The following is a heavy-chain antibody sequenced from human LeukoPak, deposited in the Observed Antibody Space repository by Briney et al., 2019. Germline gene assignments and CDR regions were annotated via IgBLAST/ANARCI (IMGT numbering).Heavy chain of an antibody. CDR1: GFTFSSYA. J-gene: IGHJ4*02. Sequence: GGSLRLSCAASGFTFSSYAMHWVRQAPGKGLEWVAVISYDGSNKYYADSVKGRFTISRDNSKNTLYLQMNSLRAEDTAVYYCARAGVSCTNGVCYLSPHFDYWGQGTLVTVPS. CDR3: ARAGVSCTNGVCYLSPHFDY. D-gene: IGHD2-8*01. V-gene: IGHV3-30-3*01. CDR2: ISYDGSNK.